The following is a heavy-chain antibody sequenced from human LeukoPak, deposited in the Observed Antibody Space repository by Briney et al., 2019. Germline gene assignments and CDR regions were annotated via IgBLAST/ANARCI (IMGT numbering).Heavy chain of an antibody. J-gene: IGHJ4*02. D-gene: IGHD6-13*01. CDR3: ARAGIAAAVPDY. CDR2: IYYSGST. Sequence: KASGTLSLTCTVSHDSFISYYWNWIRQPPGKGLEWIGYIYYSGSTNYNPSLKSRVTISVDTSENQFSLKLSSVTAADTAVYYCARAGIAAAVPDYWGQGTLVTVSS. V-gene: IGHV4-59*08. CDR1: HDSFISYY.